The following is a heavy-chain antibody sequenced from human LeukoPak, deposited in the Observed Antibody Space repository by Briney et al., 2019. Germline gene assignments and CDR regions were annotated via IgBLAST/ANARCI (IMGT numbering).Heavy chain of an antibody. CDR2: FVHSVTT. CDR1: GGSISNSGYS. Sequence: SETLSLTCAVSGGSISNSGYSWSWIRQPPGGGLEWIGSFVHSVTTSYNPSLQSRATISGDKSTNQFSLNLNSVTAADAAVYYCVSGGGLPNCAGYCPPDSWGQGKMVTVSS. CDR3: VSGGGLPNCAGYCPPDS. J-gene: IGHJ3*01. D-gene: IGHD2-21*02. V-gene: IGHV4-30-2*01.